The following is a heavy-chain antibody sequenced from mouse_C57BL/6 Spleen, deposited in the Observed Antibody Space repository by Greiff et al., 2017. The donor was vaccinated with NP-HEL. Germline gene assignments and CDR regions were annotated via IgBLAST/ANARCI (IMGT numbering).Heavy chain of an antibody. CDR3: ARSDESAY. J-gene: IGHJ2*01. Sequence: QVQLQQPGAELVMPGASVKLSCKASGYTFTSYWMHWVKQRPGQGLEWIGEIDPSDSYTNYNQKFKGKSTLTVDKSSSTAYMQLSSLTSEDSAVYYWARSDESAYWGQGTTLTVSS. CDR2: IDPSDSYT. V-gene: IGHV1-69*01. CDR1: GYTFTSYW.